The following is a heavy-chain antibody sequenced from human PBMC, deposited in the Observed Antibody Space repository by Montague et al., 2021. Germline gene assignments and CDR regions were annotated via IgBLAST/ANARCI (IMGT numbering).Heavy chain of an antibody. Sequence: SETLSLTCTVSGGSISTYHWIWLRQPPGKGLEWIGETHYNGNTNYNYNPSLKSRVTISVDKSKNQFSLKLSSVTAADTAVYYCARHVIGNYGMDVWGQGTTVTVSS. D-gene: IGHD3-16*02. CDR1: GGSISTYH. CDR2: THYNGNTN. V-gene: IGHV4-59*08. CDR3: ARHVIGNYGMDV. J-gene: IGHJ6*02.